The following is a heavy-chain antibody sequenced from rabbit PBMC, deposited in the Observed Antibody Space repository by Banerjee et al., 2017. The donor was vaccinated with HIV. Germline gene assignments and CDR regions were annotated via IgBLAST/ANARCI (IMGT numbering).Heavy chain of an antibody. J-gene: IGHJ6*01. V-gene: IGHV1S45*01. CDR2: IYAGSSGST. Sequence: QEQLVESGGGLVQPEGSLTLTCTASGFSFSSSYWICWVRQAPGKGLEWIACIYAGSSGSTYYASWAKGRFTISKTSSTTVTLQMTSLTAADTATYFCARGSGNTYPYYGMGLWGPGTLVTVS. CDR3: ARGSGNTYPYYGMGL. D-gene: IGHD8-1*01. CDR1: GFSFSSSYW.